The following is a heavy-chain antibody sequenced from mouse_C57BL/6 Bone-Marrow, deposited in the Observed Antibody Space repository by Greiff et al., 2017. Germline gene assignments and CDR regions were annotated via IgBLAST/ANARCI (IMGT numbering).Heavy chain of an antibody. Sequence: VQLQQSGAELARPGASVKLSCKASGYTFTSYGISWVKQRTGQGLEWIGYINPSSGYTKYNQKFKDKATLTVDQSSSTAYMQLNSLTSEDSAVYYCARWDYDCLDYWGQGTTLTVSS. CDR2: INPSSGYT. V-gene: IGHV1-81*01. D-gene: IGHD2-4*01. CDR3: ARWDYDCLDY. CDR1: GYTFTSYG. J-gene: IGHJ2*01.